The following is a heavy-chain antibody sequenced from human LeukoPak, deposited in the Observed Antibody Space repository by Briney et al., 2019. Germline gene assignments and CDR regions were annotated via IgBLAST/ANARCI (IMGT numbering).Heavy chain of an antibody. Sequence: SHPLSLTCALSGYIVSSNRAAWHWLRQSPSRGLEWLGRTYYRSQWYNEYEPSVRSRIIITTDTSANHVSLQLNSVTPEDTAAYYCTRELGGFDHWGQGTLVTVSS. CDR1: GYIVSSNRAA. D-gene: IGHD3-16*01. V-gene: IGHV6-1*01. J-gene: IGHJ4*02. CDR3: TRELGGFDH. CDR2: TYYRSQWYN.